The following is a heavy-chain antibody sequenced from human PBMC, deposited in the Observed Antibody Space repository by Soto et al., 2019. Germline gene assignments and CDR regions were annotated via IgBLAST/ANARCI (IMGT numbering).Heavy chain of an antibody. D-gene: IGHD3-3*01. CDR2: ISYDGSNK. V-gene: IGHV3-30-3*01. CDR3: ARDFGIFGVVPAEGMDV. J-gene: IGHJ6*02. CDR1: RFTFSSHA. Sequence: QVQLVESGGGVVQPGRSLRLSCAASRFTFSSHAMYWVRQAPGKRLEWVAVISYDGSNKYYSDSVKGRFTISRDNSQNSGYLEVNSLTAEDTAVYYGARDFGIFGVVPAEGMDVWGQGSTVAFSS.